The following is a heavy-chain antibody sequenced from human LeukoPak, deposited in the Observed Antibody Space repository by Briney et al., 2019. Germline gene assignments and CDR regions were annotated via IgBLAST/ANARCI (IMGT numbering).Heavy chain of an antibody. CDR1: GYSISSGYF. V-gene: IGHV4-38-2*02. CDR3: ARLWFGELSRYFDY. Sequence: SETLSLTCTVSGYSISSGYFWGWIRQPPGKGLEWIGIIHSGESPYYSPSLESRITISIDTSMNQFSLKLNSVTAADTAVYYCARLWFGELSRYFDYWGQGTLVTVSS. CDR2: IHSGESP. D-gene: IGHD3-10*01. J-gene: IGHJ4*02.